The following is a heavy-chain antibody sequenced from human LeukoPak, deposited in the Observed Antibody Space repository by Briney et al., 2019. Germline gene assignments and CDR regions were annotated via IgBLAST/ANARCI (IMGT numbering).Heavy chain of an antibody. V-gene: IGHV1-2*02. CDR3: ARADSVPAGDYHYWYMDV. J-gene: IGHJ6*03. D-gene: IGHD2-2*01. Sequence: ASVKVSCKASGYTFTGYSMHWVRQDPRQGLQWMGWINPNTGGTDYAQKFQGRVTMTRDTSISTVYMELSSLRCDDTAVYYCARADSVPAGDYHYWYMDVWGKGTTVTVSS. CDR2: INPNTGGT. CDR1: GYTFTGYS.